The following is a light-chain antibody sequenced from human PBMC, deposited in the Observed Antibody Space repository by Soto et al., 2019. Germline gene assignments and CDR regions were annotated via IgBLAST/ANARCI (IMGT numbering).Light chain of an antibody. CDR1: SSDVGGYNY. CDR2: DVT. CDR3: SSYTSRITPRV. V-gene: IGLV2-14*03. J-gene: IGLJ1*01. Sequence: QSALTQSASVSGSPGQSITISCTGTSSDVGGYNYVSWYQHHPGKAPKLMIYDVTYRPSGVSNRFSGSKSGNTASLTISGLQAEDEADYYCSSYTSRITPRVFGTGTKLTVL.